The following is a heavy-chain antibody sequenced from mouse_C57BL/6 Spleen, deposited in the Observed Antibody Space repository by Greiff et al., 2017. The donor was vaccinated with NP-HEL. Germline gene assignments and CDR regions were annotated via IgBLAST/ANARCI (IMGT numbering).Heavy chain of an antibody. D-gene: IGHD1-1*01. Sequence: VQLQQSGAELVKPGASVKISCKASGYAFSSYWMNWVKQRPGKGLEWIGQIYPGDGDTNYNGKFKGKATLTADKSSSTAYMQLSSLTSEDSTVYFCARCYYSSSLYWYFDVWGTGTTVTVSS. CDR1: GYAFSSYW. CDR3: ARCYYSSSLYWYFDV. V-gene: IGHV1-80*01. CDR2: IYPGDGDT. J-gene: IGHJ1*03.